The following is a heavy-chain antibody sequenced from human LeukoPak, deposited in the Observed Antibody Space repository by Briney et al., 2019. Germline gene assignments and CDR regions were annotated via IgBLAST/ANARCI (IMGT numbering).Heavy chain of an antibody. V-gene: IGHV1-18*01. J-gene: IGHJ4*02. D-gene: IGHD3-9*01. CDR2: ISAYNGNT. CDR3: ARGFRYFDWLPPYYFDY. CDR1: GYTFPSYG. Sequence: ASVKVSCKASGYTFPSYGISWVRQAPGQGLEWMGWISAYNGNTNYAQKLQGRVTMTTDTSTSTAYMELRSLRSDDTAAYYCARGFRYFDWLPPYYFDYWGQGTLVTVSS.